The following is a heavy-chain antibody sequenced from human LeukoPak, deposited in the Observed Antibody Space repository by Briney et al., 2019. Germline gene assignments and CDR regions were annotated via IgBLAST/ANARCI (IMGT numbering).Heavy chain of an antibody. Sequence: GGSLRLSCAASGFTFSSYEMNWVRQAPGKGLEWVSYISSSGSTIYYADSVRGRFTISRDNAKNSLYLQMNSLRAEDTAVYYCAREKYYYDSSGYYGYWGQGTLVTVSS. CDR2: ISSSGSTI. CDR3: AREKYYYDSSGYYGY. CDR1: GFTFSSYE. D-gene: IGHD3-22*01. J-gene: IGHJ4*02. V-gene: IGHV3-48*03.